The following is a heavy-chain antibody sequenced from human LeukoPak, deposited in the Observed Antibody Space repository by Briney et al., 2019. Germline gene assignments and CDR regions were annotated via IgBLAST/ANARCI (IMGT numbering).Heavy chain of an antibody. V-gene: IGHV3-23*01. CDR1: GFTFSSYA. J-gene: IGHJ4*02. CDR2: ISGSGGST. D-gene: IGHD3-9*01. Sequence: PGGSLRLSCAASGFTFSSYAMSWVRQAPGKGLEWVSAISGSGGSTYYADSVKGRFTISRDNSKNTLYLQMNSLRAEDTAVYYCAKDGDDILTGYYGFDYWGQGTLVTVSS. CDR3: AKDGDDILTGYYGFDY.